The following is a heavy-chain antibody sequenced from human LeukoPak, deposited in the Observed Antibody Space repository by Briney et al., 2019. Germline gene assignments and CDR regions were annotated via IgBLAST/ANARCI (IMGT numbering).Heavy chain of an antibody. CDR2: IYYSGSP. CDR3: ARGFLGYRDV. D-gene: IGHD2/OR15-2a*01. J-gene: IGHJ6*03. V-gene: IGHV4-59*01. CDR1: GGSISSYY. Sequence: SETLSLTCTVSGGSISSYYWSWIRQPPGKGLEWIGYIYYSGSPNYNPSLKSRVTISVDTSKNQFSLKLSSVTAADTAVYYCARGFLGYRDVWGKGTTVTVSS.